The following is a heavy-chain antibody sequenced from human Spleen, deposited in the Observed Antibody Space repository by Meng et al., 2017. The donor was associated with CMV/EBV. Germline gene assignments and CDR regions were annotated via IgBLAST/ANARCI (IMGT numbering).Heavy chain of an antibody. CDR2: IIPIFGTA. V-gene: IGHV1-69*05. CDR3: AREEGGSSWYPN. Sequence: SVKVSCKASGGTFSSYAISWVRQAPGQGLEWMGGIIPIFGTANYAQKFQGRVTITTDESTSTAYIELSSLRSEDTAVYYCAREEGGSSWYPNWGQGTLVTVSS. J-gene: IGHJ4*02. CDR1: GGTFSSYA. D-gene: IGHD6-13*01.